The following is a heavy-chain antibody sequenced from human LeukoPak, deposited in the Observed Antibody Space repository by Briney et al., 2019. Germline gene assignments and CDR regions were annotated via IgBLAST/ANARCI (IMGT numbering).Heavy chain of an antibody. D-gene: IGHD2-2*01. V-gene: IGHV3-30*02. CDR3: ARDQRIVDIVVVPPFDY. Sequence: PGGSLRLSCAASGFIFSSYGMHWVRQAPGKGLEWVAFIRYDGSNKYYADSVKGRFTISRDNSKNTLYLQMNSLRAEDTAVYYCARDQRIVDIVVVPPFDYWGQGTLVTVSS. CDR1: GFIFSSYG. J-gene: IGHJ4*02. CDR2: IRYDGSNK.